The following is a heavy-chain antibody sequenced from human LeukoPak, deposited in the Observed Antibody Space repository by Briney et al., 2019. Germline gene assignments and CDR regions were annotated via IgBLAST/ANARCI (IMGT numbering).Heavy chain of an antibody. V-gene: IGHV2-5*01. CDR2: IYWNDDK. CDR1: GFSLSTSGVG. J-gene: IGHJ4*02. D-gene: IGHD3-10*01. CDR3: AHRRPGSHMVRGHTPYYFDY. Sequence: SGPTLVKPTQTLTLTCTFSGFSLSTSGVGVGWIRQPPGKALEWLALIYWNDDKRYSPSLKSRLTTTKDTSKNQVVLTMTNMDPVDTATYYCAHRRPGSHMVRGHTPYYFDYWGQGTLVTVSS.